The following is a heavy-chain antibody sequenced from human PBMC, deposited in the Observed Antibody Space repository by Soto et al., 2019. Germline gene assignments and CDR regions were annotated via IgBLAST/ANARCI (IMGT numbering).Heavy chain of an antibody. CDR1: GFTFSSYS. V-gene: IGHV3-23*01. CDR2: FRTGGDDDTT. Sequence: HPGGSLRLSCAASGFTFSSYSMSWVRQAPGKGLEWVSGFRTGGDDDTTYYADSVKGRFTSSRDNSKNTLFLQMNSLRAEDTAIYYCAKKANSGPGRQYFDYWGQETLVTVSS. CDR3: AKKANSGPGRQYFDY. J-gene: IGHJ4*02. D-gene: IGHD3-10*01.